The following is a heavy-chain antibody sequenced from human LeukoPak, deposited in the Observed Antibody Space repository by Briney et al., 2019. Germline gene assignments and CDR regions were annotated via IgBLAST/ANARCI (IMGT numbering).Heavy chain of an antibody. J-gene: IGHJ4*02. CDR3: AKDAMVRGVNYFDY. CDR2: IKQDGSEK. CDR1: GFTFSSYW. V-gene: IGHV3-7*03. Sequence: PGGSLRLSCAASGFTFSSYWMSWVRQAPGKGLEWVANIKQDGSEKYYVDSVKGRFTISRDNAKNSLYLQMNSLRAEDMALYYCAKDAMVRGVNYFDYWGQGTLVTVSS. D-gene: IGHD3-10*01.